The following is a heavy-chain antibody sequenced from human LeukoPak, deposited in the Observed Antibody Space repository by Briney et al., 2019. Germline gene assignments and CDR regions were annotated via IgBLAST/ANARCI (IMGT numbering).Heavy chain of an antibody. J-gene: IGHJ4*02. CDR2: INTDESKI. CDR3: ARGGLFKYFFDY. CDR1: GFTFSSHW. Sequence: HLGGSLRLSCAASGFTFSSHWMHWVRQTPGKGLVWVSRINTDESKINHADSVKGRFTISRDNAKNMLYLQMNSLGAEDTAVYYCARGGLFKYFFDYWGQGTPVTVSS. V-gene: IGHV3-74*01. D-gene: IGHD2-15*01.